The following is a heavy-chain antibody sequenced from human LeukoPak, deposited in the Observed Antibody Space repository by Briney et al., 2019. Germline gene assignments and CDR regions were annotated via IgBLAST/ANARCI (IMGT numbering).Heavy chain of an antibody. CDR3: ARDFLWDTAMVS. D-gene: IGHD5-18*01. Sequence: SETLSLTCTVSGGSISSSYYYWGWIRQPPGKGLEWIGSIYYSGSTYYNPSLKSRVTISVDTSKNQFSLKLRSVTAADTAVYYCARDFLWDTAMVSWGQGTLVTVS. V-gene: IGHV4-39*02. CDR1: GGSISSSYYY. J-gene: IGHJ4*02. CDR2: IYYSGST.